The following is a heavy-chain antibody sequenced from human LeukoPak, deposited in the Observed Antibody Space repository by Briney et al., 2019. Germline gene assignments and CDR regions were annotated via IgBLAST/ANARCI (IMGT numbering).Heavy chain of an antibody. D-gene: IGHD3-3*01. J-gene: IGHJ5*02. CDR3: ARGAGFLEWLSPDTIHVWFDP. CDR1: GYTFTSYY. Sequence: ASAKVSCKASGYTFTSYYMHWVRQAPGQGLEWMGWINPNSGGTNYAQKFQGRVTMTRDTSISTAYMELSRLRSDDTAVYYCARGAGFLEWLSPDTIHVWFDPWGQGTLVTVSS. CDR2: INPNSGGT. V-gene: IGHV1-2*02.